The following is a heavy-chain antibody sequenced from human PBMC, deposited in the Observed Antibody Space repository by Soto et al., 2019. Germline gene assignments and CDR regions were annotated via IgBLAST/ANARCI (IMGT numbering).Heavy chain of an antibody. CDR3: AKDHTGVDRTVKSGDGYYFDR. CDR1: GFSFSKYA. V-gene: IGHV3-23*01. CDR2: ISGSGDST. D-gene: IGHD2-21*02. Sequence: EVQLLESGGGVVQPGGSLRLSCAASGFSFSKYAMSWVRQAPGKGLEWVSDISGSGDSTFYADYVKGRFTISRDNSKNTLYLQMDSLRAEDTAVYYCAKDHTGVDRTVKSGDGYYFDRWGRGTLVTVSS. J-gene: IGHJ2*01.